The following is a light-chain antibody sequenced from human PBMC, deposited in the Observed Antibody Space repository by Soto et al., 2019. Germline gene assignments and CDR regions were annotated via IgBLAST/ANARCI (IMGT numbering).Light chain of an antibody. CDR2: GSS. CDR1: QSISSN. J-gene: IGKJ2*01. V-gene: IGKV3-20*01. CDR3: QQYGSPPPYT. Sequence: EIVMTQSPATLSVSPGERATLSCRASQSISSNLAWYQQKPGQGPRLLIFGSSDRATGIPDRFSGSGSGTDFTLTISRLEPEDFAVYYCQQYGSPPPYTFGQGTKLEIK.